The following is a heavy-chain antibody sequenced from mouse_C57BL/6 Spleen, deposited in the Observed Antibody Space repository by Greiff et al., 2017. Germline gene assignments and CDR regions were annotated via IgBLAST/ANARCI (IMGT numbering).Heavy chain of an antibody. V-gene: IGHV1-26*01. D-gene: IGHD2-1*01. Sequence: EVQLQQSGPELVKPGASVKISCKASGYTFTDYYMNWVKQSHGKSLEWIGDINPNNGGTSYNQKFKGKATLTVDKSSSTAYMELRSLTSEDSAVYYCERDGNYERAMDYWGQATSVTVSS. CDR2: INPNNGGT. J-gene: IGHJ4*01. CDR1: GYTFTDYY. CDR3: ERDGNYERAMDY.